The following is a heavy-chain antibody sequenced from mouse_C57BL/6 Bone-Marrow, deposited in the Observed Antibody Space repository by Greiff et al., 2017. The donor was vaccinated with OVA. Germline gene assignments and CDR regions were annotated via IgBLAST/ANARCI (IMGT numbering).Heavy chain of an antibody. CDR3: AKTYNGRSPRYWYFEV. V-gene: IGHV2-5*01. J-gene: IGHJ1*03. D-gene: IGHD1-1*01. Sequence: QVHVKQSGPGLVQPSQSLSITCTVSGFSLTSYGVHWVRQSPGKGLEWLGVIWRGGSTDYNAAFMSRLSITKDNSKSQVSFKINSLQADYTAIYYCAKTYNGRSPRYWYFEVWGTGTTVTVAS. CDR2: IWRGGST. CDR1: GFSLTSYG.